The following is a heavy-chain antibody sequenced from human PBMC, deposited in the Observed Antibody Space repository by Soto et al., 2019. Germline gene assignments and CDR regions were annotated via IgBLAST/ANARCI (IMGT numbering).Heavy chain of an antibody. V-gene: IGHV3-23*01. CDR1: GFTFSSYA. CDR2: ISGSGGST. J-gene: IGHJ4*02. Sequence: EVQLLESGGGLVQPGGSLRLSCAASGFTFSSYAMSWVRQAPGKGLEWVSTISGSGGSTYYTDSVKGRFTISRDNSKNTLCLQMNSLRAEDTAVYYCANSKGYGSGPYWGQGTLVTVSS. D-gene: IGHD3-10*01. CDR3: ANSKGYGSGPY.